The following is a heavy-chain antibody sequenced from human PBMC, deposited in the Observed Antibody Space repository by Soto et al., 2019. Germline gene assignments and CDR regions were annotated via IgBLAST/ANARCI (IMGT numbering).Heavy chain of an antibody. V-gene: IGHV3-30*03. Sequence: QVQLVESGGGVVQPGRSLRLSCVASRFPFTSYGMHWVREAPGKGLEWVAVISYDGSNKYYADSVKGRFTISRDNSKNTLYLQMNSLRPEDTALYYCVGGQYYFDYRGQGTLVTVSS. CDR3: VGGQYYFDY. J-gene: IGHJ4*02. CDR2: ISYDGSNK. CDR1: RFPFTSYG. D-gene: IGHD3-10*01.